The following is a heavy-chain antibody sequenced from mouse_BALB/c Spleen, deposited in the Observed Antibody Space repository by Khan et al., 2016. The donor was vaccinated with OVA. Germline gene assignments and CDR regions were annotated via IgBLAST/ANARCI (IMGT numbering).Heavy chain of an antibody. CDR1: GFSLTGYG. Sequence: QVQLKESGPGLVAPSQSLSITCTVSGFSLTGYGVNWVRQPPGKGLEWLGMIWGDGSTDYNSALKSRLSISKDNSKSQVFLQMNSLQTDDTARYNCARAYYGNYREARDYWGQGTTVTVSS. CDR2: IWGDGST. V-gene: IGHV2-6-7*01. CDR3: ARAYYGNYREARDY. J-gene: IGHJ4*01. D-gene: IGHD2-10*01.